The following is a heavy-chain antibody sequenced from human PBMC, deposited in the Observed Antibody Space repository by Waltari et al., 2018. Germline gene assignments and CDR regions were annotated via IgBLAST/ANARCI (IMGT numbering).Heavy chain of an antibody. CDR1: GGSFSGYS. V-gene: IGHV4-34*01. Sequence: QVQLQQWGAGLLKPSATLSLPCPAYGGSFSGYSWSWIRQPPGKGLEWIGEINHSGSTNYNPSLKSRVTISVDTSKNQFSLKLSSVTAADTAVYYCARGGYSYAQRRDFDYWGQGTLVTVSS. D-gene: IGHD5-18*01. CDR3: ARGGYSYAQRRDFDY. CDR2: INHSGST. J-gene: IGHJ4*02.